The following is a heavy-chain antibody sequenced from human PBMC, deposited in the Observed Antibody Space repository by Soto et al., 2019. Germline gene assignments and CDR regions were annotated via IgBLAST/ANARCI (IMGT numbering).Heavy chain of an antibody. D-gene: IGHD2-15*01. CDR2: ISNDGSNK. CDR3: ARGQHGNDH. CDR1: GFSFSSYA. J-gene: IGHJ4*02. Sequence: QVHLVESGGGVVQPGRSLRLSCAASGFSFSSYAMHWLRQAPGEGLEWVAVISNDGSNKFFADSVKGRFFISRDNSNNTLFLEMDSLSPEATAVYYCARGQHGNDHWGQGSLV. V-gene: IGHV3-30-3*01.